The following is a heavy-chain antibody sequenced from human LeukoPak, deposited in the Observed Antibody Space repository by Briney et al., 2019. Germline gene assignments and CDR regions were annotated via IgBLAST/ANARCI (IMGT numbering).Heavy chain of an antibody. CDR2: ISNNGDST. Sequence: GGSLRLSCSASAFTFNSYAMHWVRQAPGKGLEFVSGISNNGDSTYYGDSVKGRFTISRDNSKNRLYLQMISLRAEDTAMYYCVKSGADYGDYFGFFDYWGQGTLVTVSS. CDR3: VKSGADYGDYFGFFDY. J-gene: IGHJ4*02. CDR1: AFTFNSYA. D-gene: IGHD4-17*01. V-gene: IGHV3-64D*09.